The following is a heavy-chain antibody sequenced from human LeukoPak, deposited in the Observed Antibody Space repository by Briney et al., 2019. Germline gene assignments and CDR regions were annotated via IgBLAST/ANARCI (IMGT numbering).Heavy chain of an antibody. D-gene: IGHD4-17*01. Sequence: SQTLSLTCTVSGGSISSGDYYWSWIRQPPGKGLEWIGYIYYSGSTYYNPSLKSRVTISVDTSKNQFSLKLSSVTAADTAVYYCARSLYGDYGYIQHWGQGTLVTVSS. CDR3: ARSLYGDYGYIQH. CDR2: IYYSGST. CDR1: GGSISSGDYY. J-gene: IGHJ1*01. V-gene: IGHV4-30-4*01.